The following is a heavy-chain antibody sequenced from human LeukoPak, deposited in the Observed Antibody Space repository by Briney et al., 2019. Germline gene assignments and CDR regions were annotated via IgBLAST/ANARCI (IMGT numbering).Heavy chain of an antibody. V-gene: IGHV1-8*01. CDR1: GYTFTSYD. D-gene: IGHD3-10*01. CDR2: MNPNSGNT. CDR3: AKDIRVGEDGYMDV. Sequence: GASVKVSCKASGYTFTSYDINWVRQATGQGLEWMGWMNPNSGNTGYAQKFQGRVTMTRNTSISTAYMELSSLRSEDTALYYCAKDIRVGEDGYMDVWGKGTTVTISS. J-gene: IGHJ6*03.